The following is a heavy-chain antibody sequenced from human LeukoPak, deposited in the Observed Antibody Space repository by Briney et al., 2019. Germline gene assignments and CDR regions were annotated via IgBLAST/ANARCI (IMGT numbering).Heavy chain of an antibody. Sequence: GGSPRLSCSASGFTFSTYGMHWVRQAPGKGLEWVALIWYDGTNEHYADSVKGRFTISRDNSKNTLWLQMNSLGADDTAVYYCAREWIGNGWSAFDYWGQGTLLTVS. CDR3: AREWIGNGWSAFDY. D-gene: IGHD6-19*01. V-gene: IGHV3-33*08. J-gene: IGHJ4*02. CDR1: GFTFSTYG. CDR2: IWYDGTNE.